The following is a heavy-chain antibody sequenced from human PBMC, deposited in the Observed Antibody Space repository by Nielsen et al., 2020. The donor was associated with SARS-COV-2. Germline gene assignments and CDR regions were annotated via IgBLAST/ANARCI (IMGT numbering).Heavy chain of an antibody. CDR3: ARSSGYYSTSHYFDY. D-gene: IGHD3-22*01. V-gene: IGHV4-59*08. Sequence: SETLSLTCSVSGGSISGYYWSWIRQPPGKGLEWIGYIYYSGSTNYNPSLKSRVTISVDTSKNQFSLKLSSVTAADTAVYYCARSSGYYSTSHYFDYWGQGTLVTVSS. CDR1: GGSISGYY. J-gene: IGHJ4*02. CDR2: IYYSGST.